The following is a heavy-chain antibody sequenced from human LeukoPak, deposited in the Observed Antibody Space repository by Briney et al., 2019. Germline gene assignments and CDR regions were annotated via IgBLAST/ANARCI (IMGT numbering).Heavy chain of an antibody. CDR2: FYTSGST. D-gene: IGHD5-24*01. CDR3: ARGRDGYNFLNRGEYYYFDY. V-gene: IGHV4-4*08. Sequence: PGGSLRLSCAASGFTFSSYSMNWVRQAPGKGLEWIGRFYTSGSTNYNPSLKSRVTISVDTSKNQFSLKVNSVTAADTAVYYCARGRDGYNFLNRGEYYYFDYWGQGILVTVSS. J-gene: IGHJ4*02. CDR1: GFTFSSYS.